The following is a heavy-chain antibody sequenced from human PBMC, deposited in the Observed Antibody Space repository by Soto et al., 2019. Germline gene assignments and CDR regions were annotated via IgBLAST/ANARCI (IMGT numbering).Heavy chain of an antibody. V-gene: IGHV1-69*15. CDR2: IIPIFGSA. Sequence: QVQLVQSGAEVKTPGSSVKVSCKASGGTFSHYAITWVRQAPGQGLEWLGRIIPIFGSANFAQKFQGRVTITADESTTTVYMDLSSLRSDDTAVYYCAKDGGKDGYFGNWFDPWGPGTLVTVSS. D-gene: IGHD5-12*01. J-gene: IGHJ5*02. CDR1: GGTFSHYA. CDR3: AKDGGKDGYFGNWFDP.